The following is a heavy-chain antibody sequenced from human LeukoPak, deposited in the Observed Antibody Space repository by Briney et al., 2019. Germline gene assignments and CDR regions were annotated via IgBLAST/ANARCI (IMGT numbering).Heavy chain of an antibody. D-gene: IGHD6-19*01. CDR3: AAVEPDY. V-gene: IGHV3-48*01. Sequence: PGGSRRLACAASGFTFGSYSMNWVRQVAGEGREWVSYISSRSRTIYYADSVKGRFTISRDNAKNSLYLQMNSLRAEDTAVYYCAAVEPDYWGQGTLVTVSS. CDR1: GFTFGSYS. CDR2: ISSRSRTI. J-gene: IGHJ4*02.